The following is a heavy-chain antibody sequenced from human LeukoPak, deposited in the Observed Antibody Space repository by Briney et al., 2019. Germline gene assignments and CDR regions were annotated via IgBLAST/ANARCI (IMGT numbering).Heavy chain of an antibody. D-gene: IGHD5-18*01. V-gene: IGHV1-69*05. CDR2: IIPIFGTA. CDR3: ARDRVEYSYAHNFDY. J-gene: IGHJ4*02. CDR1: GGTFSSYA. Sequence: SVKVSCKASGGTFSSYAISWVRQAPGQGLEWMGRIIPIFGTANYAQKFQGRVTTTTDESTSTAYMELSSLRSEDTAVYYCARDRVEYSYAHNFDYWGQGTLVTVSA.